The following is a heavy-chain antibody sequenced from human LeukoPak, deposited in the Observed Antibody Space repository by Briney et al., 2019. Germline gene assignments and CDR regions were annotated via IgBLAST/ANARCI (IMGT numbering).Heavy chain of an antibody. D-gene: IGHD1-26*01. CDR3: ARDSSREYYYYGMDV. J-gene: IGHJ6*04. V-gene: IGHV3-30*04. CDR2: ISYDGSNK. Sequence: PGRSVRLSCAASGFTFSSYAMHWVRQAPGKGLEWVAVISYDGSNKYYADSVKGRFTISRDNSKNTLYLQMNSLRAEDTAVYYCARDSSREYYYYGMDVWGKGTTVTVSS. CDR1: GFTFSSYA.